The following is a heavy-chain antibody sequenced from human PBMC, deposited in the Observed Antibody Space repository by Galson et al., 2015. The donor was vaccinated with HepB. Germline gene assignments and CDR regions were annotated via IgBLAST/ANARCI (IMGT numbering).Heavy chain of an antibody. Sequence: SLRLSCAASGFTFSSYSMNWVRQAPGKGLEWVSYISHSSSIINYADSVKGRFTISRDNAENSLYLQMNSLRAEDTAVYYCVRDRGGSGSYLSYYYDMDVWGQGTTVIVAS. CDR3: VRDRGGSGSYLSYYYDMDV. D-gene: IGHD3-10*01. J-gene: IGHJ6*02. V-gene: IGHV3-48*04. CDR1: GFTFSSYS. CDR2: ISHSSSII.